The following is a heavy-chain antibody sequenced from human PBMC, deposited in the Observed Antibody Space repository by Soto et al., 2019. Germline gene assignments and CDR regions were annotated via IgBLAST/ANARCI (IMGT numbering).Heavy chain of an antibody. V-gene: IGHV3-23*01. CDR3: AKDFGAYCGGDCYSLFDY. CDR1: GFTFSSYA. D-gene: IGHD2-21*02. CDR2: ISGSGGST. Sequence: GGSLRLSCAASGFTFSSYAMSWVRQAPGKGPEWVSAISGSGGSTYYADSVKGRFTISRDNSKNTLYLQMNSLRAEDTAVYYCAKDFGAYCGGDCYSLFDYWGQGTLVTVSS. J-gene: IGHJ4*02.